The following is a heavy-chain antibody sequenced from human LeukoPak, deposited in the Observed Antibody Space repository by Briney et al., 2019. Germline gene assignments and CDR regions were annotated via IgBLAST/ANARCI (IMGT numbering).Heavy chain of an antibody. CDR1: GGSISSGGYY. J-gene: IGHJ5*02. V-gene: IGHV4-31*03. CDR2: IFYSGST. CDR3: AREAIVVVPSPTPAGFDP. Sequence: SETLSLTCTVSGGSISSGGYYWSWIRQHPGKGLEWIGYIFYSGSTFYNPSLKSRLTISIDTSKNQFSLKLSSVTAADTAVYYCAREAIVVVPSPTPAGFDPWGQGTLVTVSS. D-gene: IGHD2-2*01.